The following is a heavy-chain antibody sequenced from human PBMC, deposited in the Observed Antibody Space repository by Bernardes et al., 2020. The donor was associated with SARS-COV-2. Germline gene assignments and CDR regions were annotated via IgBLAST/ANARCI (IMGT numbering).Heavy chain of an antibody. J-gene: IGHJ4*02. Sequence: VGSLRPSCAASGFTFSSSWMHWVRQAPGKGLVWVARMNYDGTTIDYADSVKGRFTISRDNAKDTLYLQMNSLRAEDTAVYYCARAGNYRFDYWGQGTLLTVSS. CDR2: MNYDGTTI. V-gene: IGHV3-74*01. D-gene: IGHD1-7*01. CDR1: GFTFSSSW. CDR3: ARAGNYRFDY.